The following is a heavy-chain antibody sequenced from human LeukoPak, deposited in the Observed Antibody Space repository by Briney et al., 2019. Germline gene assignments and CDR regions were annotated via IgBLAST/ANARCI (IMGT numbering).Heavy chain of an antibody. Sequence: SETLSLTCNVSGGSISSYYWSWIRQPAGTALEWIGRIYTSGSITYNPSLKRRVTISVDTSKNQFSLKLSSVTAADTAVYYCARRMTTVTTPLWFDPWGQGTLVTVSS. CDR3: ARRMTTVTTPLWFDP. V-gene: IGHV4-4*07. J-gene: IGHJ5*02. CDR2: IYTSGSI. CDR1: GGSISSYY. D-gene: IGHD4-17*01.